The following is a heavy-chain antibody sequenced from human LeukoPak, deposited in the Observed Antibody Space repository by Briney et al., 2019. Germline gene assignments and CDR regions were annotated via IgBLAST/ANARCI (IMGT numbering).Heavy chain of an antibody. CDR3: ARDRAGGWFDP. Sequence: PSETLSLTCTVSGGSISSGSYYWSWIRQPAGKGLEWIGRIYTSGSTNYNPSLKSRVTISVDTSKHQFSLKLSSVTAADTAVYYCARDRAGGWFDPWGQGTLVTVS. D-gene: IGHD3-10*01. V-gene: IGHV4-61*02. J-gene: IGHJ5*02. CDR2: IYTSGST. CDR1: GGSISSGSYY.